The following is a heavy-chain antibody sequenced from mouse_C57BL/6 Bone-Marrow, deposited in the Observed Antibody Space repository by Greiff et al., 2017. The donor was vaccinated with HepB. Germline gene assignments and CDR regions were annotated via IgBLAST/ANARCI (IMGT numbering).Heavy chain of an antibody. CDR3: TRDGDYYGSSSGWFAY. D-gene: IGHD1-1*01. CDR1: GFTFSSYA. V-gene: IGHV5-9-1*02. CDR2: ISSGGDYT. J-gene: IGHJ3*01. Sequence: EVKLMESGEGLVKPGGSLKLSCAASGFTFSSYAMSWVRQTPEKRLEWVAYISSGGDYTYYADTVKGRFTISRDNARNTLYLQMSSLKSEDTAMYYCTRDGDYYGSSSGWFAYWGQGTLVTVSA.